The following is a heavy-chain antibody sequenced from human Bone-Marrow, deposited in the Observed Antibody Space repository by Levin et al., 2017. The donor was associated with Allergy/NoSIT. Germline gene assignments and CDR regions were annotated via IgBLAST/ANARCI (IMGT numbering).Heavy chain of an antibody. CDR3: ARDTSDIVVVPAATGFDY. J-gene: IGHJ4*02. CDR2: ISAYNGNT. CDR1: GYTFTSYG. D-gene: IGHD2-2*01. V-gene: IGHV1-18*01. Sequence: GESLKISCKASGYTFTSYGISWVRQAPGQGLEWMGWISAYNGNTNYAQKLQGRVTMTTDTSTSTAYMELRSLRSDDTAVYYCARDTSDIVVVPAATGFDYWGQGTLVTVSS.